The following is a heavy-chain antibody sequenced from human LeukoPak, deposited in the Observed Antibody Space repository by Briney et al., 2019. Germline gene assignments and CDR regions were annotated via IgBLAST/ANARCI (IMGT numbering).Heavy chain of an antibody. Sequence: ASVKVSCKASGYTFTSYGITWVREAPGQGLEWMGWISPYNGSTSYAQKFQGRVTMTRDMSTSTVYMELSSLRSEDTAVYYCASQEGNYDYVWGSYRYLYDYWGQGTLVTVSS. CDR1: GYTFTSYG. J-gene: IGHJ4*02. V-gene: IGHV1-18*01. D-gene: IGHD3-16*02. CDR2: ISPYNGST. CDR3: ASQEGNYDYVWGSYRYLYDY.